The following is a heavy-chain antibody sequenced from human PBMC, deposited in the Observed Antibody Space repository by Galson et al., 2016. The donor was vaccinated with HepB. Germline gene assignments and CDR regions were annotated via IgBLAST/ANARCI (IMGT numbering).Heavy chain of an antibody. CDR1: GFIFSHYG. V-gene: IGHV3-33*01. CDR2: IWFDGSSK. D-gene: IGHD6-13*01. CDR3: ARDRGRSSWYSNFDY. J-gene: IGHJ4*02. Sequence: SLRLSCAASGFIFSHYGMHWVRQAPGEGLEWVAMIWFDGSSKHHSDSVRGRFTISRDNSKNTLYVQMSSLRPEDTAVYYCARDRGRSSWYSNFDYWGQGTLVTVSS.